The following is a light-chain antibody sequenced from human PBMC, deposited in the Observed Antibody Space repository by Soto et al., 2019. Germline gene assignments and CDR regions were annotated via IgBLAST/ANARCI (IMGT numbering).Light chain of an antibody. V-gene: IGLV1-40*01. Sequence: QSVLTQPPSVSGAPGQRVTISCTGSSSNIGAGYDVHGYQQLPGTAPKLLIYGNSNRPSGVPDRFSGSKSGTSASLAITGLQAEDEADDYCQSDDSGLSALFGGGAELTVL. J-gene: IGLJ3*02. CDR1: SSNIGAGYD. CDR2: GNS. CDR3: QSDDSGLSAL.